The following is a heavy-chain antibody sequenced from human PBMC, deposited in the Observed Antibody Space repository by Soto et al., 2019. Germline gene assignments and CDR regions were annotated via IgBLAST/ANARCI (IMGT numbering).Heavy chain of an antibody. CDR1: GFTASSNY. Sequence: PGGSLRLSCAASGFTASSNYMSWVRQAPGKGLEWVSVIYSGGSTYYADSVKGRFTISRDNSKNTLYLQMNSLRAEDTAVYYCARDRWARVDYYYGMDVWGQGTTVTVSS. V-gene: IGHV3-53*01. CDR2: IYSGGST. CDR3: ARDRWARVDYYYGMDV. J-gene: IGHJ6*02. D-gene: IGHD3-16*01.